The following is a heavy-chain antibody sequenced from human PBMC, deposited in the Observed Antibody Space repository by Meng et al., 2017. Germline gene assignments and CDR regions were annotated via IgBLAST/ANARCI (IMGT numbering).Heavy chain of an antibody. J-gene: IGHJ5*02. CDR2: ISAYNGNT. CDR3: ASSSSGSYYWWFDP. CDR1: GYTFTSYG. D-gene: IGHD1-26*01. V-gene: IGHV1-18*01. Sequence: QVQQVQSGAEGKKPGASVKVSCKASGYTFTSYGISWVRQAPGQGLEWMGWISAYNGNTNYAQKLQGRVTMTTDTSTSTAYMELRSLRSDDTAVYYCASSSSGSYYWWFDPWGQGTLVTVSS.